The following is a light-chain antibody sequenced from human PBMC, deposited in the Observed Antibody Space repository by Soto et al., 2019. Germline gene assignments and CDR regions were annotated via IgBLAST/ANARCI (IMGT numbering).Light chain of an antibody. Sequence: EIVLTQSPGTLSLSPGERATLSCRASQSVSSSYLAWYQQKPGQAPRLLIYGASSRATGIPDRFSGSGSGTDFILTISGLEPEDFAGYYCQQNGSSLTWMFGQGTKVEIK. CDR3: QQNGSSLTWM. V-gene: IGKV3-20*01. CDR1: QSVSSSY. CDR2: GAS. J-gene: IGKJ1*01.